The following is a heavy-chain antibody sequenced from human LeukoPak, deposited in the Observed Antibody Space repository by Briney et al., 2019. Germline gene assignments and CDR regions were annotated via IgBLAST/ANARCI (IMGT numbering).Heavy chain of an antibody. CDR3: ARAYPVIAVAGPFPFDY. D-gene: IGHD6-19*01. Sequence: SETLSLTCTVSGDSISSSNYYWGWIRQPPGKGLEWIGYIYYSGSTNYNPSLKSRVTISVDTSKNQFSLKLSSVTAADTAVYYCARAYPVIAVAGPFPFDYWGQGTLVTVSS. J-gene: IGHJ4*02. CDR1: GDSISSSNYY. V-gene: IGHV4-61*05. CDR2: IYYSGST.